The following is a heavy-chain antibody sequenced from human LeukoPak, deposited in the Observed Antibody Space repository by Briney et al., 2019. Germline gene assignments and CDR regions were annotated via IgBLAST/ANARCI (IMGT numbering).Heavy chain of an antibody. Sequence: GGSLRLSCAASGFTSYNYAMSWVRQAPGKGLEWVGRVKSKTDGATTDYAAPVKGRFTISRDDSKNTLYLQMNSLKTEDTAVYFGTTALTMAYLYWYLDLWGRGTLVTVSS. CDR3: TTALTMAYLYWYLDL. D-gene: IGHD3-10*01. CDR1: GFTSYNYA. J-gene: IGHJ2*01. CDR2: VKSKTDGATT. V-gene: IGHV3-15*01.